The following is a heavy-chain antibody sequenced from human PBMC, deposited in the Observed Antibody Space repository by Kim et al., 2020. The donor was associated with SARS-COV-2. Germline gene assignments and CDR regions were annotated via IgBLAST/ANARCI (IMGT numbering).Heavy chain of an antibody. Sequence: GGSLRLSCAASGFTFSSYGMHWVRQAPGKGLEWVAVIWYDGSNKYYADSVKGRFTISRDNSKNALYLQMNSLRAEGTAVYYCAREDHYYGSGQYYYYYYMGVWGKGTTVTVSS. V-gene: IGHV3-33*01. J-gene: IGHJ6*03. CDR2: IWYDGSNK. D-gene: IGHD3-10*01. CDR1: GFTFSSYG. CDR3: AREDHYYGSGQYYYYYYMGV.